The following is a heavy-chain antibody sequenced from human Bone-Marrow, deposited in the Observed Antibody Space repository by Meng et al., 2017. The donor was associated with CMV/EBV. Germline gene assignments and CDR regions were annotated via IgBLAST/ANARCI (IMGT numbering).Heavy chain of an antibody. Sequence: SETLSLTCAVYGGSFSGYYWSWIRQPPGKGLEWIGEINHSGSTNYNPSLKSRVTISVDTSKNQFSLKLSSVTAADTAVYYCARRGVIGSSWYHHWGQGTLVTVSS. V-gene: IGHV4-34*01. CDR3: ARRGVIGSSWYHH. J-gene: IGHJ5*02. D-gene: IGHD3-16*02. CDR1: GGSFSGYY. CDR2: INHSGST.